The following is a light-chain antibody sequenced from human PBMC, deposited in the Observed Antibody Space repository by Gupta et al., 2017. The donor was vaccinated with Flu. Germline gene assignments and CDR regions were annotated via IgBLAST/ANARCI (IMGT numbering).Light chain of an antibody. V-gene: IGKV3-11*01. Sequence: ATLSLSPGGRATLSCRSSQSVSNYLAWYQQKPGQAPRLLIYDASKSATGIPARFSASGYGTDFTLTISSREPEDFAVYYCQQHSYGRTLTFGRGTRLEIK. CDR1: QSVSNY. CDR2: DAS. CDR3: QQHSYGRTLT. J-gene: IGKJ4*01.